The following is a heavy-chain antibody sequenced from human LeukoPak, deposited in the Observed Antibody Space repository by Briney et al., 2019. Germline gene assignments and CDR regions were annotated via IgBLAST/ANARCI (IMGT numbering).Heavy chain of an antibody. CDR3: IRGELLDGG. D-gene: IGHD1-26*01. CDR2: IRSKAYGGTT. CDR1: GFTLGDYA. J-gene: IGHJ4*02. V-gene: IGHV3-49*03. Sequence: LAGGSLRLSCKTSGFTLGDYAMSWFRQAPGKGLEWVGFIRSKAYGGTTEYAASVKGRFTISRDDSKGIAYLQMNSLKTEDTAIYYCIRGELLDGGGGQGTLVTVSS.